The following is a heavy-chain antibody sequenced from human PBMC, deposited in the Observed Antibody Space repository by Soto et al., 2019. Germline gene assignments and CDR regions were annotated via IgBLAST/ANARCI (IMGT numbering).Heavy chain of an antibody. Sequence: QVQLQESGPGLVKPSQTLSLTCTVSGGSISSGGYYWSWIRQHPGKGLEWIGYIYYSGSTYYNPSLKSRVTISVDTSKNQFSLKLSSVTAADTAVYYCARVLKGRTNYSSSWYWFDPWGQGTLVTVSS. CDR2: IYYSGST. CDR1: GGSISSGGYY. J-gene: IGHJ5*02. CDR3: ARVLKGRTNYSSSWYWFDP. D-gene: IGHD6-13*01. V-gene: IGHV4-31*03.